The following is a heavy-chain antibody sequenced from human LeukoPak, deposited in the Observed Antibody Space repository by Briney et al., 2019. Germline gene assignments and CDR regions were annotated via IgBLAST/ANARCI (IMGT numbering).Heavy chain of an antibody. CDR3: ARAPNYYDSSGYFYYFDY. J-gene: IGHJ4*02. D-gene: IGHD3-22*01. V-gene: IGHV4-59*01. Sequence: SETLSLTCTVSGGSTSSYYWSWIRQPPGKGLEWIGYIYYSGSTNYNPSLKSRVTISVDTSKNQFSLKLSSVTAADTAVYYCARAPNYYDSSGYFYYFDYWGQGTLVTVSS. CDR2: IYYSGST. CDR1: GGSTSSYY.